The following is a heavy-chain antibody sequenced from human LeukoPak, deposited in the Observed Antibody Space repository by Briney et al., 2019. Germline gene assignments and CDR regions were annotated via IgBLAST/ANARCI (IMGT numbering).Heavy chain of an antibody. J-gene: IGHJ4*02. D-gene: IGHD6-13*01. V-gene: IGHV3-23*01. CDR2: ISGSGGST. Sequence: GGSLRLSCAASGFTFSSYAMSWVRQAPGKGLESVSAISGSGGSTYYADSVKGRFTISRDNSKNTLYLQMNSLRAEDTAVYYCAKAGSSSWYSDYWGQGTLATVSS. CDR3: AKAGSSSWYSDY. CDR1: GFTFSSYA.